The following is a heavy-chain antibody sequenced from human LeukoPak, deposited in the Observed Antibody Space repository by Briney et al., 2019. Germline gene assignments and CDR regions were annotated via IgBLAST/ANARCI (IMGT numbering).Heavy chain of an antibody. J-gene: IGHJ4*02. Sequence: SGGSLRLSCAASGFTFGTTAMSWVRQAPGKGLEWVSTISGYGASTYYADSVKGRFTFSRDNSKNTLYLQMNRLTAEDTAVYYCARDGFDFYDSSGYYYFDSWGQGTLVTVSS. V-gene: IGHV3-23*01. CDR1: GFTFGTTA. D-gene: IGHD3-22*01. CDR2: ISGYGAST. CDR3: ARDGFDFYDSSGYYYFDS.